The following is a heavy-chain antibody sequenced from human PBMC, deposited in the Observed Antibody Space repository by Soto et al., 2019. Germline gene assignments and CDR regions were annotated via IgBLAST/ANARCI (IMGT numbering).Heavy chain of an antibody. CDR3: ARVKTVDYYGMGV. Sequence: LSLTSTVTGGSMGSYYWSWIRQSAGKGLEWIGRIHSSGSTNYNPSLKSRVTMSVDTSKNQFSLKLRSVTAADTAVYFCARVKTVDYYGMGVWGQGTTVT. V-gene: IGHV4-4*07. CDR1: GGSMGSYY. CDR2: IHSSGST. J-gene: IGHJ6*02.